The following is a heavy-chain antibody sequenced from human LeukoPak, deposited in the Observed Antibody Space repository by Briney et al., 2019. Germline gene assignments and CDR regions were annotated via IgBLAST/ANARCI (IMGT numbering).Heavy chain of an antibody. Sequence: SETLSLTCTVSGGSFSIPSYFWSWIRQPAGKGLEWIGRISTSGSTNYNPSLKSRVTISVDTSKNQFSLKLSSVTAADTAVYYCARKSGTRGAFDVWGQGTMVTVAS. D-gene: IGHD1-26*01. V-gene: IGHV4-61*02. CDR2: ISTSGST. J-gene: IGHJ3*01. CDR3: ARKSGTRGAFDV. CDR1: GGSFSIPSYF.